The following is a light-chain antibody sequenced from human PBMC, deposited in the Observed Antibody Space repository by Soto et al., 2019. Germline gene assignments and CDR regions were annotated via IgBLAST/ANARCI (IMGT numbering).Light chain of an antibody. CDR3: LQHNTYPRT. V-gene: IGKV1-17*01. CDR1: QGIRND. Sequence: DIQMTQAASSLSSSLGYRFAITCRASQGIRNDLGWYQQRPGKAPKRLIYAASTLQPGVPSRFSGSGSGTDFTLTISSLQPEDFATYYCLQHNTYPRTFGQGTKVDIK. CDR2: AAS. J-gene: IGKJ1*01.